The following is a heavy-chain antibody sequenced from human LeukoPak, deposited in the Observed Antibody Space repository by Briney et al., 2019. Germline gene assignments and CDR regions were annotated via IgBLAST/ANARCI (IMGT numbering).Heavy chain of an antibody. V-gene: IGHV3-15*01. D-gene: IGHD2-2*01. CDR3: TTDGVHCSSTSFS. CDR2: IKSKTDGGTT. Sequence: GGSLRLSCAASGFTFSNAWMSWVRQAPGKGLEWVGRIKSKTDGGTTDYAAPVKGRFTISRDDSKNTLYLQMNSLKAEDTAVYYCTTDGVHCSSTSFSWGQGTLVTVSS. CDR1: GFTFSNAW. J-gene: IGHJ5*02.